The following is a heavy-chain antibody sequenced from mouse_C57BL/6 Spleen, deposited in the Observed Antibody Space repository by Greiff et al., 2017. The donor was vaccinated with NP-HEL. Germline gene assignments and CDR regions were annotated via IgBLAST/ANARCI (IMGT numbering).Heavy chain of an antibody. Sequence: VQLQQSGAELARPGASVKLSCTASGYTFTSYGISWVKQRTGQGLEWIGEIYPRSGNTYYNEKFKGKATLTADNSSSTAYMELRSLTSEDSAGYFCARYGNYFDYWGQGTTLTVSS. CDR2: IYPRSGNT. CDR3: ARYGNYFDY. CDR1: GYTFTSYG. V-gene: IGHV1-81*01. D-gene: IGHD2-1*01. J-gene: IGHJ2*01.